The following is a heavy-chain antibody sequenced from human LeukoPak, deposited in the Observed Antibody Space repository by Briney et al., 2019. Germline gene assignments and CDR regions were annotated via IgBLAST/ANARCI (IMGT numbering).Heavy chain of an antibody. CDR2: IKQDGSEK. CDR3: ARVAGYSYGRPFDY. J-gene: IGHJ4*02. V-gene: IGHV3-7*01. Sequence: GGSLRLSCAASGFTFSSYWMSWVRQAPGKGLEWVANIKQDGSEKYYVDSVKGRFTISRDNAKNSLYLQMNSLRAEDTAVYYCARVAGYSYGRPFDYWGQGTLVTVSS. D-gene: IGHD5-18*01. CDR1: GFTFSSYW.